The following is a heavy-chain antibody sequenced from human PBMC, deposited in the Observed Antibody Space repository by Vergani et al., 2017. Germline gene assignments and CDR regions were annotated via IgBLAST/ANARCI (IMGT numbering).Heavy chain of an antibody. J-gene: IGHJ6*02. D-gene: IGHD6-19*01. V-gene: IGHV3-7*01. Sequence: EVQLVESGGGLVQPGGSLRLSCAASGFTFSSYWMSWVRQAPGKGLEWVANIKQDGSEKYYVDSVKGRFTISRDNAKNSLYLQMNSLRAEDTAVYYCARAGYSSGWPHYYYYCMDVWGQGTTVTVSS. CDR2: IKQDGSEK. CDR1: GFTFSSYW. CDR3: ARAGYSSGWPHYYYYCMDV.